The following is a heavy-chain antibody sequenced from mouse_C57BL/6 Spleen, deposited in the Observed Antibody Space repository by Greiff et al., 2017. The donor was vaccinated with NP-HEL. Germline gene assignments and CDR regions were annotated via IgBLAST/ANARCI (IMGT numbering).Heavy chain of an antibody. Sequence: VQLQQSGPVLVKPGASVKMSCKASGYTFTDYYMNWVKQSHGKSLEWIGVINPYNGGTSYNQKFKGKATLTVDKSSSTAYMELNSLTSEDSAVYYCARWLTTVVASYYAMDYWGQGTSVTVSS. J-gene: IGHJ4*01. CDR3: ARWLTTVVASYYAMDY. CDR2: INPYNGGT. V-gene: IGHV1-19*01. D-gene: IGHD1-1*01. CDR1: GYTFTDYY.